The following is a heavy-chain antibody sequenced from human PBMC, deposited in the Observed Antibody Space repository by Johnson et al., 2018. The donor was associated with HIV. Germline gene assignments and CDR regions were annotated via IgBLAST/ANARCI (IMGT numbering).Heavy chain of an antibody. CDR2: IGTAGDT. J-gene: IGHJ3*01. D-gene: IGHD3-16*01. V-gene: IGHV3-13*01. Sequence: VQLVESGGGVVQPGRSLRLSCAASGFTFSSYDMHWVRQAPGKGLEWVSAIGTAGDTYYPDSVKGRFTISRGNSKKTLYLQMHSLRAEATAVYYCATPLGGWRWGDAFDVWGQGTMLTVSS. CDR3: ATPLGGWRWGDAFDV. CDR1: GFTFSSYD.